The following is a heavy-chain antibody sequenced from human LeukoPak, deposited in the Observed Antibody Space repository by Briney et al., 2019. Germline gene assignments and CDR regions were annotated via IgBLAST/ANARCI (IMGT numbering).Heavy chain of an antibody. CDR2: ISSSGSTI. V-gene: IGHV3-11*01. Sequence: GGSLRLSCAASGLTFSDYYMSWIRQAPGKGLEWVSYISSSGSTIYYADSVKGRFTISRDNAKNSLYLQMNSLRAEDTAVYYCARPIAAAGHDAFDIWGQGTMVTVSS. CDR3: ARPIAAAGHDAFDI. J-gene: IGHJ3*02. D-gene: IGHD6-13*01. CDR1: GLTFSDYY.